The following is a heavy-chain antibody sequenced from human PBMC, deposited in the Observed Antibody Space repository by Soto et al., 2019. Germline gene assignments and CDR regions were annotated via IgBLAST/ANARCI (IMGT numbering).Heavy chain of an antibody. Sequence: GGSLRLSCATSGFNFADYALSWVRQAPGKGLEWVGRIKSKTDGGTTGYAAPVKGRFTISRDDSKNTLYLQMNSLKTEDTAVYYCTTGGRSTAFDYWGQGTLVTVSS. V-gene: IGHV3-15*01. CDR1: GFNFADYA. J-gene: IGHJ4*02. CDR2: IKSKTDGGTT. CDR3: TTGGRSTAFDY. D-gene: IGHD3-16*02.